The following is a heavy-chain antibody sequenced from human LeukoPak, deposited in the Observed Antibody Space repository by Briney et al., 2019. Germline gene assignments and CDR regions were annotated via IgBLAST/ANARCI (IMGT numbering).Heavy chain of an antibody. Sequence: SETLSLTCAVYGGSFCGYYWSWIRQPPGQGLEWIGEINHSGSTNYNPSPKSRVTISVDTSKNQFSLELSAVTAVDTAVYCCARNYDSSGPPGYWGQGTLVTVSS. CDR3: ARNYDSSGPPGY. V-gene: IGHV4-34*01. CDR1: GGSFCGYY. CDR2: INHSGST. D-gene: IGHD3-22*01. J-gene: IGHJ4*02.